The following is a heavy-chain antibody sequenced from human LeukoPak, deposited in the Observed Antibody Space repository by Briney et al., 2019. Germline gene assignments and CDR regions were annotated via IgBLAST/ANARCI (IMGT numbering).Heavy chain of an antibody. Sequence: ASVKVSCKASGGTFSSYAISWVRQAPGQGLEWMGGIIPIFGTANYAQKFQGRVTITTDGSTSTAYMELSSLRSEDTAVYYCARDGMEPRYYFDYWGQGTLVTVSS. J-gene: IGHJ4*02. D-gene: IGHD1-14*01. CDR3: ARDGMEPRYYFDY. CDR2: IIPIFGTA. CDR1: GGTFSSYA. V-gene: IGHV1-69*05.